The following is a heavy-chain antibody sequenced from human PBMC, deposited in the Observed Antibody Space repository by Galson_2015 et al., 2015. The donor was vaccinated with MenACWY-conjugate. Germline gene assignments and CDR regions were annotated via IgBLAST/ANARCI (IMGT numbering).Heavy chain of an antibody. CDR1: GFDFSNPW. D-gene: IGHD6-19*01. CDR2: IKRDGGVS. J-gene: IGHJ3*02. Sequence: SLRLSCAASGFDFSNPWMTWVRQAPGKGLEWVANIKRDGGVSHYVDSVTGRFIISRDNAKNSLYLQMNSLTADDTAVYYCARDSSPKYGSYWYDGFDIWGQGTMVIVSA. CDR3: ARDSSPKYGSYWYDGFDI. V-gene: IGHV3-7*03.